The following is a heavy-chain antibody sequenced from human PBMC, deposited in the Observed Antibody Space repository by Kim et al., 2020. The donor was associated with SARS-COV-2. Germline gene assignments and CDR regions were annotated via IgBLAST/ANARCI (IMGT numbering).Heavy chain of an antibody. J-gene: IGHJ3*02. CDR3: ATDSGYYGSGSYSGFDI. V-gene: IGHV1-24*01. Sequence: FQGRVTMTEDTSTDTAYMELSSLRSEDTAVYYCATDSGYYGSGSYSGFDIWGQGTMVTVSS. D-gene: IGHD3-10*01.